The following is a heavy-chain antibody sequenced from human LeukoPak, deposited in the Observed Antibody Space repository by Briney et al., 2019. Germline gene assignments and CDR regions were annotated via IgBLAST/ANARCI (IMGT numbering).Heavy chain of an antibody. J-gene: IGHJ5*02. D-gene: IGHD5-12*01. CDR3: ASGGYSGYAFDR. Sequence: PSETLSLTYTVSGGSFSRYYWSWIRQPPGKGLEWIGNIYYNGSTNYKPSVKSRVTISVHTSKSQFSLNLRSLSAADTAVYYCASGGYSGYAFDRWGQGTRVTVSS. CDR2: IYYNGST. V-gene: IGHV4-59*01. CDR1: GGSFSRYY.